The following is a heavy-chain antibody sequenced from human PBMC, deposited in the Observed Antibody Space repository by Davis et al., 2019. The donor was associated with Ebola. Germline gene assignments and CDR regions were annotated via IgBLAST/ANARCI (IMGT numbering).Heavy chain of an antibody. V-gene: IGHV1-18*04. CDR2: ISAYNGNT. CDR3: ARDRGGDYSFDY. J-gene: IGHJ4*02. D-gene: IGHD3-10*01. Sequence: ASVKVSCKASGYTFTSYGISWVRQAPGQGLEWMGWISAYNGNTNYAQKFQGRVTITRDTSASTAYMELSSLRSEDTSVYYCARDRGGDYSFDYWGQGTLVTVSS. CDR1: GYTFTSYG.